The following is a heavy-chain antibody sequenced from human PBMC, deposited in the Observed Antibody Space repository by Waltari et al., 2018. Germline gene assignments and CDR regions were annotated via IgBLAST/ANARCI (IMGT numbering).Heavy chain of an antibody. Sequence: QVQLVQSGAEVKKPGSSVTVSCKASGGSFASYGISWVRRAPGQGLAWMGGIIPTVGTTNYAQKFQGRVTINADKSTSTAYMHLTSLRSEDAAVYYCAGGYYESSGFSFYYFYHMDVWGKGTTVTVSS. J-gene: IGHJ6*03. CDR2: IIPTVGTT. D-gene: IGHD3-22*01. V-gene: IGHV1-69*14. CDR1: GGSFASYG. CDR3: AGGYYESSGFSFYYFYHMDV.